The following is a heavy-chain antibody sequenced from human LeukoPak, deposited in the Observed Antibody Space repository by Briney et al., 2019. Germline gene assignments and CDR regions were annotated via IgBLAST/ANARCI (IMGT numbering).Heavy chain of an antibody. V-gene: IGHV4-34*01. CDR2: INHSGST. CDR1: GGSISSYY. CDR3: ARGWGLYSYGLYFDY. D-gene: IGHD5-18*01. J-gene: IGHJ4*02. Sequence: SETLSLTCTVSGGSISSYYWSWIRQPPGKGLEWIGEINHSGSTNYNPSLKSRVTISVDTSKNQFSLKLSSVTAADTAVYYCARGWGLYSYGLYFDYWGQGTLVTVSS.